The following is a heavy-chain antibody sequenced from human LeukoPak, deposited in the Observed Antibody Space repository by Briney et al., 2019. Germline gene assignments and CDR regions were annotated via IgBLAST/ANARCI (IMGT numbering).Heavy chain of an antibody. J-gene: IGHJ4*02. V-gene: IGHV3-9*01. D-gene: IGHD2-2*01. CDR1: GFTFDDYA. CDR2: ISWNSGSI. Sequence: GGSLRLSCAASGFTFDDYAMHWVRQAPGKGLEWVSGISWNSGSIGHADSAKGRFTISRDNAKNSLYLQMNSLRAEDTALYYCAKVGRCSSTSCPPDYWGQGTLVTVSS. CDR3: AKVGRCSSTSCPPDY.